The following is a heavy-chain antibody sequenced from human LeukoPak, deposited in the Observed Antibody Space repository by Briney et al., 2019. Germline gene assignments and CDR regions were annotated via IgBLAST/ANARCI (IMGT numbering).Heavy chain of an antibody. CDR1: GFIFNNVG. CDR3: ARDVGGTALFDS. Sequence: GGSLRLSCAASGFIFNNVGMAWVRQAPGKGLEWVSTISGGGENTHYADAIKGRFTISRDNSRDTLYLQMSDLRAEDTAIYYCARDVGGTALFDSWGQGTLVTVSS. J-gene: IGHJ4*02. CDR2: ISGGGENT. V-gene: IGHV3-23*01. D-gene: IGHD1-26*01.